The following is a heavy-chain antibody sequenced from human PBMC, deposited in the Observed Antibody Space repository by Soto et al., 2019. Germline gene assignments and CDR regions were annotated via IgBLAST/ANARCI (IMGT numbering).Heavy chain of an antibody. CDR3: TKDAGDYSGSGTIGYVDY. V-gene: IGHV3-9*01. Sequence: EVQLVESGGGLVQPGRSLRLSCAASGFTFDDYAMHWVRQAPGKGLEWVSGISWNSGSIDYADSVKGRFTISRDNAKNSXXLKLNSLRAEDTALYYCTKDAGDYSGSGTIGYVDYWGQGTLVTVSS. D-gene: IGHD3-10*01. J-gene: IGHJ4*02. CDR2: ISWNSGSI. CDR1: GFTFDDYA.